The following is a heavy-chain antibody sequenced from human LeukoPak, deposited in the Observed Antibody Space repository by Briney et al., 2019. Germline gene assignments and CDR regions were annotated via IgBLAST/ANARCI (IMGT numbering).Heavy chain of an antibody. J-gene: IGHJ4*02. D-gene: IGHD2-8*02. CDR3: AGARTGSLDY. Sequence: SETLSLTCTVSGGSFSRYYWTWVRQPAGKGLEWIGRIYTTGNTNYNPSLKSRVTMSLDMSKNKFSLKLSAVTAADTAVYYCAGARTGSLDYWGQGTLVTVSS. V-gene: IGHV4-4*07. CDR1: GGSFSRYY. CDR2: IYTTGNT.